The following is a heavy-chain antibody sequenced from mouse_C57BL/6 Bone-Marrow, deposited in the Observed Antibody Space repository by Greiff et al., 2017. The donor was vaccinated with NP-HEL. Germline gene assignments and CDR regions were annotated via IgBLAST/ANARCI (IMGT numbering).Heavy chain of an antibody. Sequence: EVQLQQSGPVLVKPGASVKMSCKASGYTFTDYYMNWVKQSHGKSLEWIGVINPYNGGTSYNQKFKGKATLTVDKSSSTAYMELNSLTSEDSAVYYCARGIYYYGTQYYFDYWGQGTTLTVSS. V-gene: IGHV1-19*01. CDR3: ARGIYYYGTQYYFDY. D-gene: IGHD1-1*01. J-gene: IGHJ2*01. CDR1: GYTFTDYY. CDR2: INPYNGGT.